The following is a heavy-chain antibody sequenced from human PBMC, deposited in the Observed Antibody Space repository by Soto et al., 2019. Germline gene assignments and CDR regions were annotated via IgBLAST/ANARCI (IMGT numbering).Heavy chain of an antibody. CDR3: ARDSARPNLRYFDWSPYFDY. J-gene: IGHJ4*02. CDR2: IYYSGST. D-gene: IGHD3-9*01. V-gene: IGHV4-59*01. CDR1: GGSISSYY. Sequence: KPSETLSLTCTVSGGSISSYYWSWIRQPPGKGLEWIGYIYYSGSTNYNPSLKSRVTISVDTSKNQFSLKLSSVTAADTAVYYSARDSARPNLRYFDWSPYFDYWGQGTLVTVSS.